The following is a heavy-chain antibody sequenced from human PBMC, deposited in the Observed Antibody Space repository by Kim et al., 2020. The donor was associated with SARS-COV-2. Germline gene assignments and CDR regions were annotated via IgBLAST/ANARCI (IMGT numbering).Heavy chain of an antibody. Sequence: GGSLRLSCAASGFTFSSYGMHWVRQAPGKGLEWVAVISYDGSNKYYADSVKGRFTISRDNSKNTLYLQMNSLRAEDTAVYYCAKGGPHSKWYNWNLGGYWGQGTLVTVSS. J-gene: IGHJ4*02. CDR3: AKGGPHSKWYNWNLGGY. V-gene: IGHV3-30*18. CDR1: GFTFSSYG. D-gene: IGHD1-20*01. CDR2: ISYDGSNK.